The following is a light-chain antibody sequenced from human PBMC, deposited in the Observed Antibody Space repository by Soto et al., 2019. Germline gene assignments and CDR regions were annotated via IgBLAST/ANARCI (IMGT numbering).Light chain of an antibody. V-gene: IGKV1-9*01. CDR3: QQPWT. CDR2: AAS. Sequence: DIQLTQSPSFLSASVGDRVTITCRASQGISSYLAWYQQKPGKAPKLLIYAASTLLSGVPSRFSGSGSGTEFTLTISSLQPEDFATYYCQQPWTFGQGTKVEIK. J-gene: IGKJ1*01. CDR1: QGISSY.